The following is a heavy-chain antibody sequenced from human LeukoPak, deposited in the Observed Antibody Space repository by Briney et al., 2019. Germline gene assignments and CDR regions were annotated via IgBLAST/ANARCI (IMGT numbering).Heavy chain of an antibody. Sequence: SETLSLTCTVPGGSISSSSYYWGWIRQPPGKGLEGIGSIFYRGSTNYNPSLKSRVTISVDTSKNQFSLKLSSVTAADTAVYYCARGGPYYDFWSGSDYWGQGTLVTVSS. J-gene: IGHJ4*02. D-gene: IGHD3-3*01. V-gene: IGHV4-39*07. CDR2: IFYRGST. CDR1: GGSISSSSYY. CDR3: ARGGPYYDFWSGSDY.